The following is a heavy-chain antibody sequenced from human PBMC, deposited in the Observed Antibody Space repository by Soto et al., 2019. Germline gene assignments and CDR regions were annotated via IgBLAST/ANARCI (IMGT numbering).Heavy chain of an antibody. CDR2: IDPSDSYT. D-gene: IGHD4-17*01. CDR3: ARHSIYYGDYVYRWFDP. Sequence: GESLKISCKGSGYSFTSYWISWVRQMPGKGLEWMGRIDPSDSYTNYSPSFQGHVTISADKSISTAYLQWSSLKASDTAMYYCARHSIYYGDYVYRWFDPWGQGTLVTVSS. CDR1: GYSFTSYW. V-gene: IGHV5-10-1*01. J-gene: IGHJ5*02.